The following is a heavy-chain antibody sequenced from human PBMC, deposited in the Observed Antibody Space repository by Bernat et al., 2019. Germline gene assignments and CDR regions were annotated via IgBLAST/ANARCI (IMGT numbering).Heavy chain of an antibody. CDR2: ISYDGNNQ. J-gene: IGHJ4*02. CDR3: EREESAIVLVGYFEY. D-gene: IGHD2-8*02. V-gene: IGHV3-30*01. CDR1: GFTFTYSA. Sequence: QVHLVESGGVVVQPGRSLRLSCAASGFTFTYSAMHWVRQAPGKGLEWVAVISYDGNNQYYADSVKGRFTISRDNSKNTLYLQMNSLSPEDTAVYYCEREESAIVLVGYFEYWGQGTLVTVSS.